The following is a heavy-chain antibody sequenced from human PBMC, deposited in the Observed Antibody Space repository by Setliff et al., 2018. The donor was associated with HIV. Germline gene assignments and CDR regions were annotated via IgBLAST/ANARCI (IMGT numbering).Heavy chain of an antibody. J-gene: IGHJ6*02. D-gene: IGHD6-19*01. CDR1: GGTFSSYA. CDR2: IIPILGIA. V-gene: IGHV1-69*10. CDR3: ARLGSGWSDSYYYAMDI. Sequence: SVKVSCKASGGTFSSYAISWVRQAPGQGLEWMGGIIPILGIANYAQKFQGRVTITADKSTSTAYMELSSLRSEDTAVYYCARLGSGWSDSYYYAMDIWGQGTTVTVSS.